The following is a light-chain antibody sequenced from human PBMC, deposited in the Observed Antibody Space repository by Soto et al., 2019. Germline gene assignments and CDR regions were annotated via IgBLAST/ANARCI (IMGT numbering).Light chain of an antibody. Sequence: QAVVTQEPSLTVSPGGTVTLTCASSTGAVTSGYYPNWFQQKPGQAPKTLIYDTSNKHSWTPARFSGSLLGGKAALTLSGVQAEDEADYYCLLYYGGAQLVFGGGTKLTVL. CDR2: DTS. V-gene: IGLV7-43*01. J-gene: IGLJ2*01. CDR1: TGAVTSGYY. CDR3: LLYYGGAQLV.